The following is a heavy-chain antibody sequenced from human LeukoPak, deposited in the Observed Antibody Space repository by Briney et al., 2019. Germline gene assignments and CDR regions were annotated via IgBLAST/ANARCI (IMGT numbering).Heavy chain of an antibody. CDR2: IYYSGST. V-gene: IGHV4-59*01. CDR1: GGSLSSYY. J-gene: IGHJ6*03. D-gene: IGHD2-2*01. CDR3: AREIGYCSSTSCADRGRPYYYYYYMDV. Sequence: SETLSLTCTVSGGSLSSYYWSWIRQPPGKGLEWIGYIYYSGSTNYNPSLKSRVTISVDTSKNQFSLKLSSVTAADTAVYYCAREIGYCSSTSCADRGRPYYYYYYMDVWGKGTTVTISS.